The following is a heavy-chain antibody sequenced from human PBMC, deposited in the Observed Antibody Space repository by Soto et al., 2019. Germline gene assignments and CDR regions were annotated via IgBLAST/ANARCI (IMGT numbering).Heavy chain of an antibody. V-gene: IGHV3-23*01. J-gene: IGHJ4*02. CDR3: ARDHQHDRGYFDWLGVR. Sequence: EVQLLESGGGLVQPGGSLRLSCAASAFPFSNYAMSWVRQAPGKRLEWISIINGSGESTYYSDSVKGRFTISRDKSKNTVDLQMNSLRAEDTAIYYCARDHQHDRGYFDWLGVRWSQRTLVTV. CDR2: INGSGEST. D-gene: IGHD3-9*01. CDR1: AFPFSNYA.